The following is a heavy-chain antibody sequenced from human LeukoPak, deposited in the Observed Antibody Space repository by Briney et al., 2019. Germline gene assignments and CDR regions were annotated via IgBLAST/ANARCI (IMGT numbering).Heavy chain of an antibody. Sequence: PGGSLRLSCAASGFTFSSYGMHWVRQAPGKGLEWVAVISYDGSNKYYADSVKGRFTISRDNSKNTLYLQMSSLRAEDTAVYYCAKGPHAEYFQHWGQGTLVTVSS. CDR2: ISYDGSNK. J-gene: IGHJ1*01. D-gene: IGHD1-14*01. CDR3: AKGPHAEYFQH. CDR1: GFTFSSYG. V-gene: IGHV3-30*18.